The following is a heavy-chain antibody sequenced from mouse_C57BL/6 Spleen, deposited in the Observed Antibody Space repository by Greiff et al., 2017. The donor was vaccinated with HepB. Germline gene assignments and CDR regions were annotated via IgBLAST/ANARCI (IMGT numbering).Heavy chain of an antibody. CDR2: ISYSGST. CDR3: ARRGGSSYGWFAY. Sequence: EVKLLESGPGMVKPSQSLSLTCTVTGYSITSGYDWHWIRHFPGNKLEWMGYISYSGSTNYNPSLKSRISITHDTSKNHFFLKLNSVTTEDTATYYCARRGGSSYGWFAYWGQGTLVTVSA. D-gene: IGHD1-1*01. J-gene: IGHJ3*01. V-gene: IGHV3-1*01. CDR1: GYSITSGYD.